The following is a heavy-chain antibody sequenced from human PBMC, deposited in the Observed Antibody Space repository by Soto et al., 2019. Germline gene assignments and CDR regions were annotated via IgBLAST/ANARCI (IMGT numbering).Heavy chain of an antibody. CDR1: GFTFSSYG. Sequence: QVQLVESGGGVVQPGRSLRLSCAASGFTFSSYGMHWVRQAPGKGLEWVAIISYDGSNTYYADSVKGRFTISRDNSKNTLYRQTTGLRAEDTSVYYCAKEGGLSGSYYISSSYYFDYWGQGTLVAVSS. J-gene: IGHJ4*02. V-gene: IGHV3-30*18. CDR2: ISYDGSNT. D-gene: IGHD1-26*01. CDR3: AKEGGLSGSYYISSSYYFDY.